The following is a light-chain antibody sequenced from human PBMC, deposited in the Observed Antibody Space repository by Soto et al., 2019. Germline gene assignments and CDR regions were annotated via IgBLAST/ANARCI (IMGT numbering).Light chain of an antibody. CDR1: QSIRSN. CDR2: VAS. Sequence: EIVLTQSPSTLSVSPGERVTISCRTSQSIRSNLAWYQQKPGQAPRLLMYVASTRATGIPARFSASGSGTEFTLTISSLQSEDFATYYCQQYHSWPLTFGGGTKVEIK. CDR3: QQYHSWPLT. J-gene: IGKJ4*01. V-gene: IGKV3-15*01.